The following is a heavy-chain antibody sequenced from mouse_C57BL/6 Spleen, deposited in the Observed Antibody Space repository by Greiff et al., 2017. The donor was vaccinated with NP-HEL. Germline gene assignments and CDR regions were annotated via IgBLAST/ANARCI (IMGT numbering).Heavy chain of an antibody. CDR2: IYPGSGIT. Sequence: QVQLKQSGAELVRPGASVKLSCKASGYTFTDYYINWVKQRPGQGLEWIARIYPGSGITYYNEKFKGKATLTAEKSSSTAYMQLSSLTSEDSAVYFCARSAIYYDYGGYYFDYWGQGTTLTVSS. V-gene: IGHV1-76*01. D-gene: IGHD2-4*01. CDR1: GYTFTDYY. CDR3: ARSAIYYDYGGYYFDY. J-gene: IGHJ2*01.